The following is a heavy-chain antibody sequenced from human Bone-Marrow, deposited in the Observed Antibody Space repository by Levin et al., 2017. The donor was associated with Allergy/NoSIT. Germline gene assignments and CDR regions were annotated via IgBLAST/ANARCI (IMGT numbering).Heavy chain of an antibody. V-gene: IGHV4-59*12. CDR2: VFYTGYT. J-gene: IGHJ4*02. CDR1: GRSINNYF. D-gene: IGHD2-8*01. Sequence: SSETLSLTCTVSGRSINNYFWSWIRQPPGKGLEWIGFVFYTGYTHYNPSLKSRVSMSVDASRNQFSLSLSSVTAADTAVYYCAQFFTNGYLDYWGQGILVTVPS. CDR3: AQFFTNGYLDY.